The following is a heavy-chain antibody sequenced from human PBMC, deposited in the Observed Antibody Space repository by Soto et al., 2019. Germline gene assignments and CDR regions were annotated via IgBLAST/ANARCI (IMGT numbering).Heavy chain of an antibody. V-gene: IGHV4-39*01. Sequence: QLQLQESGPGLVKPSETLSLTCTVSGGSISSSTYYWGWIPQPPGEGLEGIGNSYYGGSPYYNPSLKTRVTVSVDTPKNQFSLQLSSVSAADTAMYSCARQSVSGYDSVAHWGHGTLVTVSS. CDR3: ARQSVSGYDSVAH. D-gene: IGHD6-25*01. J-gene: IGHJ4*01. CDR1: GGSISSSTYY. CDR2: SYYGGSP.